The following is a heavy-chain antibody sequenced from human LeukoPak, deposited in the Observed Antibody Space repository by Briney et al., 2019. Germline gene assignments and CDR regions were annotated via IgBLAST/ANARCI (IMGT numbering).Heavy chain of an antibody. CDR3: ARGSPTKIYD. V-gene: IGHV4-59*01. J-gene: IGHJ4*02. CDR1: GVSISSYY. CDR2: IYYSGST. D-gene: IGHD3-22*01. Sequence: PSETLSLTCTVSGVSISSYYWSWIRQPPGKGLEWIGYIYYSGSTNYNPSLKSRVTISVDTSKNQFSLKLSSVTAADTAVYYCARGSPTKIYDWGQGTLVTVSS.